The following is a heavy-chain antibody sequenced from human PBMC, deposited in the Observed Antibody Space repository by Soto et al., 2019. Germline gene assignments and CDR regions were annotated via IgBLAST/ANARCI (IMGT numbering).Heavy chain of an antibody. CDR2: IYRTGST. Sequence: SETLSLTCAVSGGSFTSNNWWTWVRQPPGQGLEWIGEIYRTGSTNYNPSLKSRVTISLDKSENQFSLEVTSLTAADTAVYYCASRDPGTSVDYWGQGTLVTVSS. J-gene: IGHJ4*02. CDR1: GGSFTSNNW. D-gene: IGHD1-7*01. V-gene: IGHV4-4*02. CDR3: ASRDPGTSVDY.